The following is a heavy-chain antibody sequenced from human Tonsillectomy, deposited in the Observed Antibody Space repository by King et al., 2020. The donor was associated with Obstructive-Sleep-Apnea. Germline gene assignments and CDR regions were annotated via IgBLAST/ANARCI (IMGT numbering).Heavy chain of an antibody. CDR3: ARGGDYSYGSLEQQLVWGWFDP. Sequence: QLQESGPGLVKPSGTLSLTCAVSGGSISSSNWWSWVRQPPGKGLEWIGEIYHSGSTNYNPSLKSRVTISVDKSKNQFSLKLSSVTAADTAVYYCARGGDYSYGSLEQQLVWGWFDPWGQGTLVTVSS. V-gene: IGHV4-4*02. CDR1: GGSISSSNW. J-gene: IGHJ5*02. D-gene: IGHD5-18*01. CDR2: IYHSGST.